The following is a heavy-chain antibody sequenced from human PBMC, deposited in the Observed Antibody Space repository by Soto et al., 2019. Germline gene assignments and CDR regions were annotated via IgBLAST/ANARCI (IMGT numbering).Heavy chain of an antibody. CDR2: ISSSSSFR. CDR1: GFTFTNHN. Sequence: EVQLVESGGGLVKPGGSLRLSCAASGFTFTNHNMNWVRQAPGKGLEWVSSISSSSSFRNYADSVKGRFSISRDNDKNLVYLQMDSLRAEDTAVYYCARDPPLSVLVVVATDDFWGPGTLVTVSS. V-gene: IGHV3-21*02. CDR3: ARDPPLSVLVVVATDDF. J-gene: IGHJ5*01. D-gene: IGHD2-21*01.